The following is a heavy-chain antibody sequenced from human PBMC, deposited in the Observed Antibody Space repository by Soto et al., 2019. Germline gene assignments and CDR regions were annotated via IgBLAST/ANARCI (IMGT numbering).Heavy chain of an antibody. CDR3: AKETIAAAASSWIGYYYYGMDV. V-gene: IGHV3-30*18. CDR1: GFTFNTYG. CDR2: ISYDGSEK. D-gene: IGHD6-13*01. Sequence: GGSLRLSCAASGFTFNTYGMHWVRQAPGKGLEWVAVISYDGSEKYYVDSVKGRFTISRDNSKNTLYLQMNSLRAEDTAVYYCAKETIAAAASSWIGYYYYGMDVWGQGTTVTVSS. J-gene: IGHJ6*02.